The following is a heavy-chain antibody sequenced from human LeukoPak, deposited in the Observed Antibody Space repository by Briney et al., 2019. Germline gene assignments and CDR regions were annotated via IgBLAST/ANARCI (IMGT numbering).Heavy chain of an antibody. CDR2: LSYDGTNK. CDR3: AKAASSGAPRGYFEN. V-gene: IGHV3-30*18. Sequence: GGSLRLSCAASGFTFSAYGMHCVRQAPGKGLDWVAVLSYDGTNKYYADSVKGRFTISRDNSKNTLYLQMDGLRNEDTAVYYCAKAASSGAPRGYFENWGQGTLLTVSS. CDR1: GFTFSAYG. D-gene: IGHD6-19*01. J-gene: IGHJ4*02.